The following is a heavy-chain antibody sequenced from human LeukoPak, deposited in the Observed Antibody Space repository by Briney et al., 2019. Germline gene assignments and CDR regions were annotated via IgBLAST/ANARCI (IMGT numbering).Heavy chain of an antibody. CDR1: GYTFTGYY. V-gene: IGHV1-2*04. J-gene: IGHJ6*02. CDR3: ARAEIAARPYRHYYYYGMDV. D-gene: IGHD6-6*01. CDR2: INPNSGGT. Sequence: ASVKVSCKASGYTFTGYYMHWVRQAPGQGLEWMGWINPNSGGTNYAQKFQGWVTMTRDTSISTAYMELSRLRSDDTAVYYCARAEIAARPYRHYYYYGMDVWGQGTTVTVSS.